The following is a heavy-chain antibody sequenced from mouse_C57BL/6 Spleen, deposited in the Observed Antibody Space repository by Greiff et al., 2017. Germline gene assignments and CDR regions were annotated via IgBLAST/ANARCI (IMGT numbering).Heavy chain of an antibody. V-gene: IGHV1-42*01. J-gene: IGHJ2*01. Sequence: VQLQQSGPELVKPGASVKISCKASGYSFTGYYMNWVKQSPEKSLEWIGEINPSTGGTTYNQKFKAKATLTVDKSSSTAYMPLKSLTSEDSAVYYCSKTYGYDEEGDYWGQGTTLTVSS. CDR3: SKTYGYDEEGDY. CDR2: INPSTGGT. D-gene: IGHD2-2*01. CDR1: GYSFTGYY.